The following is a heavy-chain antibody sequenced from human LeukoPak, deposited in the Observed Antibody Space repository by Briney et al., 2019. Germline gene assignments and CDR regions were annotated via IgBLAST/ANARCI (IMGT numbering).Heavy chain of an antibody. D-gene: IGHD2-21*01. CDR3: ARGHCGGDCSPWHSYYYMDV. CDR1: GYTFTSYD. CDR2: IIPIFGTT. Sequence: ASVKVSCKASGYTFTSYDINWVRQAPGQGLEWMGGIIPIFGTTTYAQKFQGRVTITTDDSTSTAYMELSSLTSEDTAVYYCARGHCGGDCSPWHSYYYMDVWGKGTTVTVSS. J-gene: IGHJ6*03. V-gene: IGHV1-69*05.